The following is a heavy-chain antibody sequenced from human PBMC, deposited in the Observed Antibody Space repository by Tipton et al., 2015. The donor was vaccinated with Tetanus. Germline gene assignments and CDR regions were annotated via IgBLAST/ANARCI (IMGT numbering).Heavy chain of an antibody. J-gene: IGHJ4*02. Sequence: SLRLSCAASGFTFNGYGMHWVRQAPGKGLEWLALVWYDGSKQYYADSVKGRFTISRDNSKNTVDLQMNNLRDEDTAVYYCAREGSLEWVGPVDSGGQGTLVAVSS. V-gene: IGHV3-33*01. CDR3: AREGSLEWVGPVDS. D-gene: IGHD3-3*01. CDR1: GFTFNGYG. CDR2: VWYDGSKQ.